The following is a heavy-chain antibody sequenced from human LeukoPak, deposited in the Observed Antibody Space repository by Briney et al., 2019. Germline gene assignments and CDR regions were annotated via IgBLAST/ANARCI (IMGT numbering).Heavy chain of an antibody. CDR2: ISYSGST. D-gene: IGHD6-19*01. J-gene: IGHJ5*02. CDR1: AGSMNRYY. V-gene: IGHV4-59*08. Sequence: SETLSLTCSVSAGSMNRYYWGWIRPPPGKGLEWIGYISYSGSTNNSPSLKSRVTISVDTSNHQFSLKLSSVTAADTAVYDCATQSYISVSGWYGWFDPWGQGTLVTVSS. CDR3: ATQSYISVSGWYGWFDP.